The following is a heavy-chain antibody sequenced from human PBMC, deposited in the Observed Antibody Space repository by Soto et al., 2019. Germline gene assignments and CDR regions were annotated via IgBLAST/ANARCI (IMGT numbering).Heavy chain of an antibody. D-gene: IGHD6-19*01. J-gene: IGHJ4*01. V-gene: IGHV1-3*01. Sequence: WPSVTVSCKASGYMFTKSAMHWVRQAPGQRLEWMGWISGDSGNTKYSPKLQDRVTITRDTSASTAYMELSSLRSEDTALYYCARDGVAAGNINFDYWGQGHLVP. CDR1: GYMFTKSA. CDR3: ARDGVAAGNINFDY. CDR2: ISGDSGNT.